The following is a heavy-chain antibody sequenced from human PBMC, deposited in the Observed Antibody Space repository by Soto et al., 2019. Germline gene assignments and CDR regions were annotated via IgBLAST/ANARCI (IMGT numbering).Heavy chain of an antibody. V-gene: IGHV3-7*01. CDR1: GFTFSSYW. CDR2: IKQDGSEK. D-gene: IGHD3-9*01. CDR3: AREEILTAYYYYFDY. J-gene: IGHJ4*02. Sequence: GGSLRLSCAASGFTFSSYWMSGVRQAPGKGLEWVANIKQDGSEKYYVHSVKGRFTISRDNAKNSLYLQMNSLRVEDTAVYYCAREEILTAYYYYFDYWGQGTLVTVSS.